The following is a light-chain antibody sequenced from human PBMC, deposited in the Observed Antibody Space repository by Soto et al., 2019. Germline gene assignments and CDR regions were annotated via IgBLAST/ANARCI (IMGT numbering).Light chain of an antibody. CDR2: GAS. Sequence: EIVMTQSPATLSVSPGERATLSCRASRSVSSNLAWYQQKPGQAPRLLIYGASTRATGIPARFSGSGSGTEFTLTISSLQSEDFAVYYCQQYNTWPTFGPGTKVDIK. J-gene: IGKJ3*01. CDR1: RSVSSN. V-gene: IGKV3-15*01. CDR3: QQYNTWPT.